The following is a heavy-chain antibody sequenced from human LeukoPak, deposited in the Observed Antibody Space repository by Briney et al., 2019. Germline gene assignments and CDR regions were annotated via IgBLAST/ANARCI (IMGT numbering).Heavy chain of an antibody. CDR1: GFTFSSYA. CDR2: ISGSGGST. J-gene: IGHJ4*02. D-gene: IGHD2-21*01. CDR3: AKFLPTHIVVANYYFDY. V-gene: IGHV3-23*01. Sequence: GGSLRLSCAASGFTFSSYAMSWVRQAPGKGLEWVSAISGSGGSTYYADSVKGRFTISRDNSKNTLYLQMNSLRAEDTAVYYCAKFLPTHIVVANYYFDYWGQGTLATVSS.